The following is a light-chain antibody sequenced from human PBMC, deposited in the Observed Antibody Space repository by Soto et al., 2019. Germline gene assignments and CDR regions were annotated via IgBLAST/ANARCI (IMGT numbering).Light chain of an antibody. CDR2: DAS. V-gene: IGKV1-5*01. CDR3: LQDYFYPRT. CDR1: ESINRW. Sequence: DIQMTQSPSTLSASVGYIFTINCRASESINRWLAWYQIKHGKAPKLLIYDASTLESGVPSRLRGSGYGTEFLITISSMKNEDFATYYCLQDYFYPRTFGQGTKVDIK. J-gene: IGKJ1*01.